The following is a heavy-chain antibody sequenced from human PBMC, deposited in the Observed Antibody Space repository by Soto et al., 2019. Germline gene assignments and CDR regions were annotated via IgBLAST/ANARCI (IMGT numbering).Heavy chain of an antibody. J-gene: IGHJ4*02. CDR2: IIPISGRT. CDR3: ANWSTQGRWLEFADY. D-gene: IGHD5-12*01. V-gene: IGHV1-69*01. Sequence: QVPLVQSGAEVKRPGSSVKVSCEASGGTFSSLGFTWVRQAPGQGLEWMGGIIPISGRTTFSPKFLGRVTSTADESTRTTYMELTALTSGDTAIYYCANWSTQGRWLEFADYWGQGTRVTVSS. CDR1: GGTFSSLG.